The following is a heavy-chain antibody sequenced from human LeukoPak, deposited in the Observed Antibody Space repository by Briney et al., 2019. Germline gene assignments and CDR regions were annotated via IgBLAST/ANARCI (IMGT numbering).Heavy chain of an antibody. V-gene: IGHV3-23*01. J-gene: IGHJ4*02. D-gene: IGHD6-13*01. CDR2: ISGSADST. CDR1: GFTFSSYA. Sequence: PGGSLRLSCAAPGFTFSSYAMNWVRQAPGKGLEWVSTISGSADSTYYADSVKGRFTISRDNSRNTLYLQMNSLRAEDSAIYYCAKDVRAATGASGYYWGQGTLVTVSS. CDR3: AKDVRAATGASGYY.